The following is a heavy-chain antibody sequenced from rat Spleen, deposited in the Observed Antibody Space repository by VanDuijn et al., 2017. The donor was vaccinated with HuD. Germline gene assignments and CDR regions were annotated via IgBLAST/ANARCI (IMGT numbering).Heavy chain of an antibody. Sequence: EVQLVESGGGLVQPGRSLKLSCAASGFTFSNYDMAWVRQALTKGLEWVASISTSGGSTYYRDSVKGRFTVSRDNAKSTLYLQMDSLRSEDTATYYCARLPAVDYWGQGVMVTVSS. CDR1: GFTFSNYD. V-gene: IGHV5-25*01. D-gene: IGHD1-4*01. CDR2: ISTSGGST. CDR3: ARLPAVDY. J-gene: IGHJ2*01.